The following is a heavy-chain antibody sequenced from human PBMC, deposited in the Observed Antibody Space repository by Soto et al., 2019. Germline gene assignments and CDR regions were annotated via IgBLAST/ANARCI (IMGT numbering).Heavy chain of an antibody. CDR3: ERRSRGRSSDYGMDV. V-gene: IGHV5-51*01. Sequence: ESLELYFHGSGYSFRSYCIGLVLQMPGKGLEWMGVIYPGDSYTRYIPSLQGQATISADKYINTAYLQWSSLKASDTAMYYCERRSRGRSSDYGMDVWGQGTTVTVSS. CDR1: GYSFRSYC. D-gene: IGHD6-6*01. J-gene: IGHJ6*02. CDR2: IYPGDSYT.